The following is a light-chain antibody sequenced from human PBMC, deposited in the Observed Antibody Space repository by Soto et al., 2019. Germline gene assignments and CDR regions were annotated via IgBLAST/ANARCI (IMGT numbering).Light chain of an antibody. CDR1: QRVSSN. V-gene: IGKV3-15*01. CDR2: GAS. Sequence: EIVMTQSPATLSVSPGERATLSCRASQRVSSNFAWYQQKPGHSPRLLMYGASTRATDIPARFSGSGSGTEVTLTISTLQSEDFAVYYCQLYDNWPWTFGPGTKVEI. J-gene: IGKJ1*01. CDR3: QLYDNWPWT.